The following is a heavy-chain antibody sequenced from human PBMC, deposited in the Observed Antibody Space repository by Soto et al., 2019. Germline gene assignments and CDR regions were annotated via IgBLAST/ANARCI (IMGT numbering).Heavy chain of an antibody. Sequence: ASVKVSCKASGYTFTSYGISWVRQAPGQGLEWMGWISAYNGNTNYAQKLQGRVTMTTDTSTSTAYMELRSLRSDDTAVYYCARVGMYYYDSSGSRGAFDIWGQGTMVTVSS. V-gene: IGHV1-18*01. J-gene: IGHJ3*02. CDR1: GYTFTSYG. D-gene: IGHD3-22*01. CDR3: ARVGMYYYDSSGSRGAFDI. CDR2: ISAYNGNT.